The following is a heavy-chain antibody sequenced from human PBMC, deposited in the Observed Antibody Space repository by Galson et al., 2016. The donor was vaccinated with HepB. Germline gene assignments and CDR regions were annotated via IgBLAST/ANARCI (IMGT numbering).Heavy chain of an antibody. CDR1: GFTFNTYA. V-gene: IGHV3-30-3*01. J-gene: IGHJ5*02. Sequence: SLRLSCAGSGFTFNTYAINWVRQAPGKGLEWVAVISYDETKKSDTDSEKGRFTISRDNSKTTVFLQMDNLRTEDTALYFCARDHLYSVDNKFSAHNCFDAWGQGTLVIVSS. D-gene: IGHD2-15*01. CDR3: ARDHLYSVDNKFSAHNCFDA. CDR2: ISYDETKK.